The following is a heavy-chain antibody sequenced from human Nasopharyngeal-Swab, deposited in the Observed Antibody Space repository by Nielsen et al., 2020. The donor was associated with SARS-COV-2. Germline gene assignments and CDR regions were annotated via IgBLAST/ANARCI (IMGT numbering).Heavy chain of an antibody. V-gene: IGHV3-30*18. J-gene: IGHJ4*02. D-gene: IGHD5-24*01. CDR3: AKWGGGYNSVGFDY. CDR1: GFTFSSYG. Sequence: GGSLRLSCAASGFTFSSYGMHWVRQAPGKGLEWVAVISYDGSNKYYADSAKGRFTISRDNSKNTLYLQMNSLRAEDTAVYYCAKWGGGYNSVGFDYWGQGTLVTVSS. CDR2: ISYDGSNK.